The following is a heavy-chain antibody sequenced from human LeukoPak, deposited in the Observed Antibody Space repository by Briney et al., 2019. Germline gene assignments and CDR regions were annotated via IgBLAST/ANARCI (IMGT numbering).Heavy chain of an antibody. V-gene: IGHV4-59*01. CDR3: AGGGDGYQTRFDY. D-gene: IGHD5-24*01. CDR1: GGSISSYY. J-gene: IGHJ4*02. CDR2: IYYSGGSGST. Sequence: SETLSLTCTVSGGSISSYYWNWIRQPPGEGLEWIGYIYYSGGSGSTNYNPSLRSRVTTSADTSKNQFSLKMTSVTAADTAVYYCAGGGDGYQTRFDYWGQGTLLTVSS.